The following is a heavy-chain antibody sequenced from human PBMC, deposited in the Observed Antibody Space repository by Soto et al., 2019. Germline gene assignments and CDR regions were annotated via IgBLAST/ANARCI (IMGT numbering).Heavy chain of an antibody. CDR1: GYTFSNYD. CDR3: ARVLGSVDF. Sequence: QVQLVQSGAEVKKPGTSVRISCKTSGYTFSNYDINWVRQAAGQGLEWMGWMNPKSGYTGSARNFQGRGTQTRDTSMTTVYLELSSLRSEDTSMYYCARVLGSVDFWGQGTLVTVSS. V-gene: IGHV1-8*01. CDR2: MNPKSGYT. J-gene: IGHJ4*02. D-gene: IGHD1-26*01.